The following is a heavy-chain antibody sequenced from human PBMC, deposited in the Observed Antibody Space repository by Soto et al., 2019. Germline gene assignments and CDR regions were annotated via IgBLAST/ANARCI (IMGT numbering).Heavy chain of an antibody. Sequence: GGSLRLSCAASGFTVSSNYMSWVRQAPGKGLEWVSVIYSGGSTYYADSVKGRFTISRHNSKNTLYLQMNSLRAEDTAVYYCASGVGSGYAPSYYYYYYMDVWGKGTTVTVSS. J-gene: IGHJ6*03. D-gene: IGHD5-12*01. CDR1: GFTVSSNY. CDR2: IYSGGST. V-gene: IGHV3-53*04. CDR3: ASGVGSGYAPSYYYYYYMDV.